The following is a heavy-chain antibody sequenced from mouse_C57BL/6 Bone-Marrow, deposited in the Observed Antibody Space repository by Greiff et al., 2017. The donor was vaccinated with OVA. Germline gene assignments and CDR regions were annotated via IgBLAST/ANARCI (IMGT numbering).Heavy chain of an antibody. CDR2: IYPRSGNT. CDR3: ARGNRYFDY. Sequence: VKLMESGAELARPGASVKLSCKASGYTFTSYGISWVKQRTGQGLEWIGEIYPRSGNTYYNEKFKGKATLTADKSSSTAYMELRSLTSEDSAVYFCARGNRYFDYWGQGTTLTVSS. J-gene: IGHJ2*01. D-gene: IGHD2-1*01. V-gene: IGHV1-81*01. CDR1: GYTFTSYG.